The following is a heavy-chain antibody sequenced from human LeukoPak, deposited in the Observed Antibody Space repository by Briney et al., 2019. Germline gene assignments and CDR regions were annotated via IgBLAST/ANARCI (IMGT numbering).Heavy chain of an antibody. D-gene: IGHD3-10*01. Sequence: GGSLRLSCTASGFTFGDYAMSWVRQAPGKGLEWVGFIRSKAYGATTEYAASVKGRFTVSRDDSKSIAYLQMNSLKTEDTAVYYCTRGYYYLYWGQGTLVTVSS. CDR3: TRGYYYLY. CDR2: IRSKAYGATT. CDR1: GFTFGDYA. V-gene: IGHV3-49*04. J-gene: IGHJ4*02.